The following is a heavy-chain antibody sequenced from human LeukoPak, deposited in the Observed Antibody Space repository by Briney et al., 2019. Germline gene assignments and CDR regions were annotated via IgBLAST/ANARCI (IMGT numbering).Heavy chain of an antibody. CDR3: AKDHGDYSFDY. D-gene: IGHD4-17*01. V-gene: IGHV3-23*01. J-gene: IGHJ4*02. CDR1: RFSFSNYA. Sequence: QPGGSLRLSCAASRFSFSNYALSWVRQPPGKGLEWVSAISGSGGKTYYADSVKGRFTISSDNSKNTLYLQMNSLRAEDTAVYLCAKDHGDYSFDYWGQGTLVTVSS. CDR2: ISGSGGKT.